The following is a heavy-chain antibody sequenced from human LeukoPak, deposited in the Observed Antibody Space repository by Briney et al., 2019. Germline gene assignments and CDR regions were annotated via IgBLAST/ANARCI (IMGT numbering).Heavy chain of an antibody. CDR1: GGSFSGYY. D-gene: IGHD3-10*01. J-gene: IGHJ3*02. CDR2: INHSGST. CDR3: ARFRPRRWAFDI. Sequence: SETLSLTCAVYGGSFSGYYWSWIRQPPGKGLEWIGEINHSGSTNYNPSLKSRVTISVDTSKNQFSLKLSSVTAADTAVYYCARFRPRRWAFDIWGQGTMVTVSS. V-gene: IGHV4-34*01.